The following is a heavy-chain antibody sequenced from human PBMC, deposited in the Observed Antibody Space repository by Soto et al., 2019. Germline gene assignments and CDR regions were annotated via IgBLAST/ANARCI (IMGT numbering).Heavy chain of an antibody. J-gene: IGHJ4*02. D-gene: IGHD6-13*01. CDR2: ITSSGTTV. Sequence: EVHLVESGGGLVQPGGSLRLSCAASGFTFSSYSLNWVRQAPGKGLEWVSYITSSGTTVYYSDSVRGRFTISRDNAKNSLYLQMNILRDDDTAVYYCARGSSNWAYYFDFWCQGTLVTVSS. V-gene: IGHV3-48*02. CDR1: GFTFSSYS. CDR3: ARGSSNWAYYFDF.